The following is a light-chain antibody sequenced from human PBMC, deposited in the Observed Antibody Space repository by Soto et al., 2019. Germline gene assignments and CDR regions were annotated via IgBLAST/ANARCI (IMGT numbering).Light chain of an antibody. Sequence: DIQLTQSPSFLSASVGDRVTITCRASQDINSYLAWYQQKPGKAPKLLIFGASTLQSGVPSRFSSSGSGTEFTLTISSLQPEDFATYYCQQLNSYSIFTFGPGTKVDI. CDR3: QQLNSYSIFT. CDR1: QDINSY. J-gene: IGKJ3*01. V-gene: IGKV1-9*01. CDR2: GAS.